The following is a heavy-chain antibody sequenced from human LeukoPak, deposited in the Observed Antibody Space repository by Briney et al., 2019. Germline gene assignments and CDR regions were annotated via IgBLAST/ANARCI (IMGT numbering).Heavy chain of an antibody. CDR3: ARTRSGWYIDY. CDR2: ISSSSSYT. Sequence: GGSLRLSCAASGFTFSDYYMSWIRQAPGKGLEWVSYISSSSSYTNYADSVKGRFTISRDNAKNSLYLQMSSLRDEDTAVYYCARTRSGWYIDYWGQGTLVTVSS. CDR1: GFTFSDYY. V-gene: IGHV3-11*06. J-gene: IGHJ4*02. D-gene: IGHD6-19*01.